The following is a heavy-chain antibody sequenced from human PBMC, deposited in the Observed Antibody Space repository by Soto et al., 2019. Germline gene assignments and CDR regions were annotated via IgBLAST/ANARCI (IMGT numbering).Heavy chain of an antibody. CDR1: GGSISSSSYY. V-gene: IGHV4-31*03. Sequence: SETLSLTCTVSGGSISSSSYYWSWIRQHPGKGLEWIGYIYYSGSTYYNPSLKSRVTISVDTSKNQFSLKLSSVTAADTAVYYFAGGDYRYYGSGRLKNWFDPWGQGTLVTVSS. CDR2: IYYSGST. D-gene: IGHD3-10*01. J-gene: IGHJ5*02. CDR3: AGGDYRYYGSGRLKNWFDP.